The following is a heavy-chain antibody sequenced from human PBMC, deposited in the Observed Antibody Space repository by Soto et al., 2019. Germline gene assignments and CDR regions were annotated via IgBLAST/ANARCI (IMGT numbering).Heavy chain of an antibody. CDR1: GFDFCSYR. CDR3: VRGATPCCWSGGGYKWFDP. D-gene: IGHD3-10*01. CDR2: IKGDGSST. V-gene: IGHV3-74*01. J-gene: IGHJ5*02. Sequence: GCLKASIGSSGFDFCSYRMHWVRPAPGEGLGWVSRIKGDGSSTNYADSVKGRFTISRDNAKNTLYLQMNSLRAEDTAVYYCVRGATPCCWSGGGYKWFDPRGQGTLVTLSS.